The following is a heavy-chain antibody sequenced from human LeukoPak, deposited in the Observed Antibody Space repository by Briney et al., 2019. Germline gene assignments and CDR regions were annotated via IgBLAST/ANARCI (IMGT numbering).Heavy chain of an antibody. CDR3: AKDLRAVVIGSPLDY. J-gene: IGHJ4*02. V-gene: IGHV3-30*02. D-gene: IGHD2-2*01. CDR1: AFTFSSYG. CDR2: IRYDGSNK. Sequence: GGSLRLSCAASAFTFSSYGMHWVRQTPGKGLEWVAFIRYDGSNKYYADSVKGRFTISRDNSKNTLYLQMNSLRAEDTAMYYCAKDLRAVVIGSPLDYWGQGILVTVSS.